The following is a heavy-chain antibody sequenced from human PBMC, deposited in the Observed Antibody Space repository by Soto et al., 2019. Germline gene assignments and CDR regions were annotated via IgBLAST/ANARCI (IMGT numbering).Heavy chain of an antibody. CDR1: GYTFTSYD. CDR2: MNPNSGNT. CDR3: ARGSGDSSSWYVDYYYYYYMDV. V-gene: IGHV1-8*01. Sequence: ASVKVSCKAAGYTFTSYDINWGRQATGQGLEWMGWMNPNSGNTGYAQKFQGRVTMTRNTSISTAYMELSSLRSEDTAVYYCARGSGDSSSWYVDYYYYYYMDVWGKGTTVTVSS. D-gene: IGHD6-13*01. J-gene: IGHJ6*03.